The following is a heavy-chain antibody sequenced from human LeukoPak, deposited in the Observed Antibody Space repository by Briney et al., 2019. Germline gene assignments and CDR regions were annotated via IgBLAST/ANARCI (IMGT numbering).Heavy chain of an antibody. J-gene: IGHJ4*02. Sequence: GGSLRLSCAASGFTFSRYAISWVRQAPGKGLEWVSSISGSGGSSYFADSVKGRFTISRDNSKDTLYLQMNSLRADDTAVYYCAKNLGFCSTTSCGSFDYWGQGTLVTVSS. V-gene: IGHV3-23*01. CDR2: ISGSGGSS. D-gene: IGHD2-2*01. CDR1: GFTFSRYA. CDR3: AKNLGFCSTTSCGSFDY.